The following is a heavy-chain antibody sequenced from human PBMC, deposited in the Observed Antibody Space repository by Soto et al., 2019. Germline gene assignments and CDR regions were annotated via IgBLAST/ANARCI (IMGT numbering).Heavy chain of an antibody. V-gene: IGHV2-5*01. J-gene: IGHJ6*02. CDR1: GFSLSTSGVG. Sequence: GSGPTLVNPTQTLTLTCTFSGFSLSTSGVGVGWIRQPPGKALEWLALIYWNDDKRYSPSLKSRLTITKDTSKNQVVLTMTNMDPVDTATYYCAHRRGGYCSSTSCYTAGNPQAGVDVWGQGTTVTVSS. CDR3: AHRRGGYCSSTSCYTAGNPQAGVDV. D-gene: IGHD2-2*02. CDR2: IYWNDDK.